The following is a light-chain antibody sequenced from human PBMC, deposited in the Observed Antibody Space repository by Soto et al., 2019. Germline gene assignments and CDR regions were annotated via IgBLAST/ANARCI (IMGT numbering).Light chain of an antibody. CDR2: DVS. J-gene: IGKJ4*01. Sequence: EIVMTQSPVALSVSPGERATLSCRASQAIRSDLAWYQQKPGQAPRLLISDVSTRATGIPARFIGSGSGTEFTLAISSLQSEDFAVYYYHQYNTWPLTFGGGTKVEIK. CDR1: QAIRSD. V-gene: IGKV3-15*01. CDR3: HQYNTWPLT.